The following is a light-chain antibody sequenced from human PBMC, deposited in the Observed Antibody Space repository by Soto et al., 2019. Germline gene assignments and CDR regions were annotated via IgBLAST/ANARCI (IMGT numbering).Light chain of an antibody. CDR2: GAS. CDR3: QQYDNWKT. J-gene: IGKJ1*01. Sequence: EIGMTQSPATLSVSPGERATLSCRASQSVSSDLAWYQQKPGQAPRLLIYGASTRAPGVPARFSGSGSGTEFTLTITSLQSEDSAVYYCQQYDNWKTFGQGTKVDIK. CDR1: QSVSSD. V-gene: IGKV3-15*01.